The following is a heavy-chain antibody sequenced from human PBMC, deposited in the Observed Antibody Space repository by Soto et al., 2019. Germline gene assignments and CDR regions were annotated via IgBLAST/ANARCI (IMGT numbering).Heavy chain of an antibody. CDR1: GGSFSGYY. CDR2: INHSGST. CDR3: ARDPPLRYFDWLLPNYYYYGMDV. V-gene: IGHV4-34*01. J-gene: IGHJ6*02. Sequence: SETLSLTCAVYGGSFSGYYCSWIRQPPGKGLEWIGEINHSGSTNYNPSLKSRVTISVDTSKNQFSLKLSSVTAADTAVYYCARDPPLRYFDWLLPNYYYYGMDVWGQGTTVTVSS. D-gene: IGHD3-9*01.